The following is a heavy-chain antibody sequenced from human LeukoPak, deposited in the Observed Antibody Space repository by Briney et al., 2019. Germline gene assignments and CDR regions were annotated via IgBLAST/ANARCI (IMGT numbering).Heavy chain of an antibody. J-gene: IGHJ6*03. CDR1: GGSISSGGYY. V-gene: IGHV4-30-2*01. CDR3: ARAGPYCSSTSCYDPMQPYYYYYYMDV. CDR2: IYHSGST. D-gene: IGHD2-2*01. Sequence: SETLSLTCTVSGGSISSGGYYWSWIRQPPGKGLEWIGYIYHSGSTYYNPSLKSRVTISVDTSKNQFSLKLSSVTAADTAVYYCARAGPYCSSTSCYDPMQPYYYYYYMDVWGKGTTVTVSS.